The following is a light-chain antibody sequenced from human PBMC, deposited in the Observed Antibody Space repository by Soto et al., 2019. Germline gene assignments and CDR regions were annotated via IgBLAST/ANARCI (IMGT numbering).Light chain of an antibody. CDR1: RGISSS. Sequence: IQLTQSPSFLSASVGDRVTITCRASRGISSSLAWYQQKPGKAPKLLIYAPSTLQSGVPSRFGGSGSGTEFTLTISGLQAEDFATYYCQQLNDYPLTFGGGTKVDIK. V-gene: IGKV1-9*01. CDR2: APS. CDR3: QQLNDYPLT. J-gene: IGKJ4*01.